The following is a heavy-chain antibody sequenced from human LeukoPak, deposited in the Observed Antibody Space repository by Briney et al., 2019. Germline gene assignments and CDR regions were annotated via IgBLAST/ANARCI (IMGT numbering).Heavy chain of an antibody. CDR1: GFTFRNYI. J-gene: IGHJ4*02. V-gene: IGHV3-53*01. D-gene: IGHD6-13*01. CDR3: ARGGSSSWYVISYFDY. Sequence: GGSLTLSCAASGFTFRNYIFNWVRQAPGQGLEWVSVIYSGGSTYYADSVKGRFTISRDNSKNTLYLHLNSLRAKDTAVSYCARGGSSSWYVISYFDYWGQGTLVTVSS. CDR2: IYSGGST.